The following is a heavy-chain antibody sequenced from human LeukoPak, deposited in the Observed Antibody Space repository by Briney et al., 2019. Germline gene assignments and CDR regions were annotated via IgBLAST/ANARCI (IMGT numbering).Heavy chain of an antibody. V-gene: IGHV6-1*01. J-gene: IGHJ4*02. CDR1: GDSVSRNNAA. D-gene: IGHD4-17*01. CDR3: ARGGHGESVFLFDY. CDR2: TYYRTKWYI. Sequence: SQTLSLTCDISGDSVSRNNAAWNWIRQSPSRGLEWLGRTYYRTKWYIDYAVSVKSRATINPDTSKNQFSLQLNSVTPEDTAVYYCARGGHGESVFLFDYWGQGTQVTVSS.